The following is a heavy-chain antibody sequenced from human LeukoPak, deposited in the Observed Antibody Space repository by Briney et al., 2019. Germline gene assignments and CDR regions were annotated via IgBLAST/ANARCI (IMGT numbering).Heavy chain of an antibody. CDR1: GFTFGYYA. Sequence: GSLRLSCAASGFTFGYYAMNWVRQAPGKGLEWVSAISGTGGSTYYADSVKGRFTISRDNAKNSLYLQMNSLRAEDTAVYYCAELGITMIGGVWGKGTTVTISS. J-gene: IGHJ6*04. CDR3: AELGITMIGGV. CDR2: ISGTGGST. V-gene: IGHV3-23*01. D-gene: IGHD3-10*02.